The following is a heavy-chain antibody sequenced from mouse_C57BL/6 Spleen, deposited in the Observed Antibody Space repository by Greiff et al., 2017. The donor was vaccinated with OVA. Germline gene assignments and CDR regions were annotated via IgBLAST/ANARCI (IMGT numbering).Heavy chain of an antibody. V-gene: IGHV1-26*01. J-gene: IGHJ3*01. CDR3: AREENGFPFAY. D-gene: IGHD2-2*01. CDR2: INPNNGGT. Sequence: VQLKQSGPELVKPGASVKISCKASGYTFTDYYMNWVKQSHGKSLEWIGDINPNNGGTSYNQKFKGKATLTVDKSSSTAYMELRSLTSEDSAVYYCAREENGFPFAYWGQGTLVTVSA. CDR1: GYTFTDYY.